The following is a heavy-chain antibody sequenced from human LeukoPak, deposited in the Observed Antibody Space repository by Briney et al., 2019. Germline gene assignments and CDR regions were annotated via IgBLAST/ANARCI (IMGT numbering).Heavy chain of an antibody. CDR2: IYYTGST. Sequence: SETLSLTCTVSGVTSSTYYWSWLPQPPGKERQWIGYIYYTGSTNYNHSLKRPVTISVDTSKNQVSLKLSSVTAADTAVYYCARESYYDSSGYSHDAFDIWGQGTMVTVSS. CDR1: GVTSSTYY. J-gene: IGHJ3*02. D-gene: IGHD3-22*01. V-gene: IGHV4-59*01. CDR3: ARESYYDSSGYSHDAFDI.